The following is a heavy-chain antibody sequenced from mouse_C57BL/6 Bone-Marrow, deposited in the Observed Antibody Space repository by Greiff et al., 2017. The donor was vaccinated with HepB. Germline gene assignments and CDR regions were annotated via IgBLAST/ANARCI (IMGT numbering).Heavy chain of an antibody. J-gene: IGHJ3*01. CDR3: AKPEGDGYYVGFAY. D-gene: IGHD2-3*01. Sequence: QVQLKESGPGLVAPSQSLSITCTASGFSLTSYGVSWVRQPPGKGLEWLGVIWGDGSTNYHSALIYRLSISKDNSKSQVFLKLNSLQTDDTATYYCAKPEGDGYYVGFAYWGQGTLVTVSA. CDR2: IWGDGST. V-gene: IGHV2-3*01. CDR1: GFSLTSYG.